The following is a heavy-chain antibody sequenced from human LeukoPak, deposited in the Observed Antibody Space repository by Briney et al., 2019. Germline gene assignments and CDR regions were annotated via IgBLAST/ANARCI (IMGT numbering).Heavy chain of an antibody. J-gene: IGHJ4*02. CDR2: INPNTGDT. Sequence: GASVKVSCKASGYTFSAYYMNWVRQAPGQGLEWMGWINPNTGDTNYAQEFQGRVTMTRDTSISTAYMELSRLRSDDTAVYYCARVGTVTYDYWGQGTLVTVSS. D-gene: IGHD4-17*01. CDR1: GYTFSAYY. CDR3: ARVGTVTYDY. V-gene: IGHV1-2*02.